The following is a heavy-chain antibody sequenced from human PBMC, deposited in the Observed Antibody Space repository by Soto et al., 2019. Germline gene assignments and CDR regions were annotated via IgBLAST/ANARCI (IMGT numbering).Heavy chain of an antibody. V-gene: IGHV3-33*06. CDR2: IWYDGSNK. J-gene: IGHJ6*03. CDR1: GFTFSSYG. CDR3: AKDATVTTEGDYYYMDV. Sequence: GGSLRLSCAASGFTFSSYGMHWVRQAPGKGLEWVSVIWYDGSNKYYADSVKGRFTISRDNSKNTLYLQMNSLRAEDTAVYYCAKDATVTTEGDYYYMDVWGKGTTVTVSS. D-gene: IGHD4-17*01.